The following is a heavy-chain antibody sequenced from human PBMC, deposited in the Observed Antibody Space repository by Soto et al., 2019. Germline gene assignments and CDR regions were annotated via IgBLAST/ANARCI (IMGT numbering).Heavy chain of an antibody. J-gene: IGHJ1*01. CDR2: ISGYNGNT. Sequence: QVQLVQSGAEVKKPGASVKVSCKASGYTFSNYGISWVRQAPGQGPEWMGWISGYNGNTNYAQTLQGRVTMTTDTSTSTAYMELRSLRSDVTAIYYCARGGSSWSAEYYQHWGQGTLVIVSS. CDR3: ARGGSSWSAEYYQH. CDR1: GYTFSNYG. D-gene: IGHD6-13*01. V-gene: IGHV1-18*01.